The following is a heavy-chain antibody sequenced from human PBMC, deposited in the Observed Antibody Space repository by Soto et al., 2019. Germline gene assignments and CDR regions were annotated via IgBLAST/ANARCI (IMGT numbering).Heavy chain of an antibody. J-gene: IGHJ4*02. D-gene: IGHD6-19*01. CDR2: IYYSGST. Sequence: QVQLQESGPGLVKPSQTLSLTCTVSGGSISSGGYYWSWIRQHPGKGLGWIGYIYYSGSTYYNPSLKSRVTISVDTSKNQFSLKLSSVTAADTAVYYCARESVAGTRYFDYWGQGTLVTVSS. V-gene: IGHV4-31*03. CDR1: GGSISSGGYY. CDR3: ARESVAGTRYFDY.